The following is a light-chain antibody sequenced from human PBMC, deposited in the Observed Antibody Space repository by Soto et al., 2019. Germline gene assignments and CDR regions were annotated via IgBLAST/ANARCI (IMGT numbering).Light chain of an antibody. CDR2: DAS. CDR1: QSVSGSY. J-gene: IGKJ2*01. CDR3: QQYGSSPYT. Sequence: EIVLTQSPGTLSLSPGERATLSCRASQSVSGSYLAWYQQKPGQAGQAPRLLIYDASRRATGIPVRFSGSGSGTDFTLIISRLEPEDFTVYYCQQYGSSPYTCGQGTKLEIK. V-gene: IGKV3-20*01.